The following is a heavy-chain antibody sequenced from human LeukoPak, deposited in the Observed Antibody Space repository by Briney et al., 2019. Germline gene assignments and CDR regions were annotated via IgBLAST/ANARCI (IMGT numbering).Heavy chain of an antibody. J-gene: IGHJ6*03. CDR1: GFTFSSHA. V-gene: IGHV3-23*01. CDR3: VKDMEYYYDSSDYSPYYSYYMGV. Sequence: GGSLRLSCAASGFTFSSHAMSWVRQAPGKGLAWVSAISGRGANTYYADSVKGRFTISRDNSKNTLYLQMNSLRAEDTAIYYCVKDMEYYYDSSDYSPYYSYYMGVWGKGTTVTVSS. CDR2: ISGRGANT. D-gene: IGHD3-22*01.